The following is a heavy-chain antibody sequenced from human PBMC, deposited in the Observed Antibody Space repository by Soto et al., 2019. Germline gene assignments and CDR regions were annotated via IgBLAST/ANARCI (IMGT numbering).Heavy chain of an antibody. CDR1: GFTFSSYG. Sequence: GGSLRLSCAPAGFTFSSYGMHWVRQAPCKGLEWVAVIWYDGRKKYYADSLKGRFTISRDNSKNTPYLQMTRLRAEDTAVYYCARDGYCSGGSCYSVPVFDYWGQGT. J-gene: IGHJ4*02. D-gene: IGHD2-15*01. V-gene: IGHV3-33*01. CDR3: ARDGYCSGGSCYSVPVFDY. CDR2: IWYDGRKK.